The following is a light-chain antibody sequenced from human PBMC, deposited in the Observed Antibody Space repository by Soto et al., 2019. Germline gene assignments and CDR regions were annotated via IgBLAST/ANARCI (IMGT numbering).Light chain of an antibody. Sequence: QSLLTQPASVSGSPAQSITISCTGTSSDVGSYNLVSWYQQYPGKAPKLMIYEGSKRPSGVSNRFSGSKSGNTASLTISGLQAEDEADYYCCSYAGSSILFGGGTKVTVL. CDR1: SSDVGSYNL. CDR2: EGS. CDR3: CSYAGSSIL. V-gene: IGLV2-23*01. J-gene: IGLJ2*01.